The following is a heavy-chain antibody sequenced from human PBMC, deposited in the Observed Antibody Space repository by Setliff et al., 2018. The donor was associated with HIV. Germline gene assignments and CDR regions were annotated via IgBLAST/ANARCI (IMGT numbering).Heavy chain of an antibody. D-gene: IGHD3-3*01. CDR3: ARVPFTTGFDY. V-gene: IGHV4-30-4*08. J-gene: IGHJ4*02. Sequence: SETLSLTCTVSGGSISSGAYYRSWIRQHPGKGLEWIGYIYYSGSTYYNPSLKSRVTISVDTSKNHFSLKLSSVTAADTAVFYCARVPFTTGFDYWGQGILVTVSS. CDR1: GGSISSGAYY. CDR2: IYYSGST.